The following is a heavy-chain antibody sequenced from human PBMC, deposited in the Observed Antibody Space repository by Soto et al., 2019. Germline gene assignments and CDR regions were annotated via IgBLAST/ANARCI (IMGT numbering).Heavy chain of an antibody. CDR2: INPNNGGT. V-gene: IGHV1-2*04. CDR3: AREHYGSGKVFDY. CDR1: GYTFTGYY. Sequence: ASVKVSCKASGYTFTGYYIHWVRQAPGQGLEWMGWINPNNGGTNYAQNFQGWVTMTRDTSISTAYMGVTRLKSDDTAVYYCAREHYGSGKVFDYWGPGTLVTVSS. D-gene: IGHD3-10*01. J-gene: IGHJ4*02.